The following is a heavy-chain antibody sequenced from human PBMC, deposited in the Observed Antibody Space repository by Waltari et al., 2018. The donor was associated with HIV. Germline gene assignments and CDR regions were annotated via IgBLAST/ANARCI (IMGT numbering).Heavy chain of an antibody. Sequence: VQLEQWGTGLLKPSETLSLTCAVYGGSLSGFLWSWVRQPPGKGLEWLGDIVHDGTTNYKPALKRRATVSITGAKNQFSLKLNSMTAADTGVYYCARLEALLPGVVIVRDVWGQGTLVTVSS. CDR3: ARLEALLPGVVIVRDV. D-gene: IGHD3-3*01. CDR2: IVHDGTT. CDR1: GGSLSGFL. V-gene: IGHV4-34*02. J-gene: IGHJ4*02.